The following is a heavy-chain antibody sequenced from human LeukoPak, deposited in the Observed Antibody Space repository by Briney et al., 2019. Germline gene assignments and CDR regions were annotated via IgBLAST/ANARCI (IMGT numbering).Heavy chain of an antibody. J-gene: IGHJ5*01. D-gene: IGHD1-7*01. V-gene: IGHV4-59*01. CDR3: ARAKLWFDS. Sequence: SETLCLTCTVPGGSISNDYWSWSRQPPGKGLESIGYIYYSGSPNNTPSLYRRVTISVDKFKKQFSLKLSSVPAAATAVYYCARAKLWFDSWGQGDLVTVSS. CDR1: GGSISNDY. CDR2: IYYSGSP.